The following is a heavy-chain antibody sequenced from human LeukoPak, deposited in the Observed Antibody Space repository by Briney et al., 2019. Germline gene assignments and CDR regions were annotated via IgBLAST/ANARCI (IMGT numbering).Heavy chain of an antibody. J-gene: IGHJ5*02. CDR3: ARGGLFLWSGYSPSHGDPNWFDP. CDR2: IYYSGST. Sequence: SETLSLTCTVSGGSISSYYWSWIRQPPGKGLEWIGYIYYSGSTNYNPSLKSRVTISVDTSKNQFSLKLSSVTAADTGVYYCARGGLFLWSGYSPSHGDPNWFDPWGQGTLVTVSS. D-gene: IGHD3-3*01. V-gene: IGHV4-59*01. CDR1: GGSISSYY.